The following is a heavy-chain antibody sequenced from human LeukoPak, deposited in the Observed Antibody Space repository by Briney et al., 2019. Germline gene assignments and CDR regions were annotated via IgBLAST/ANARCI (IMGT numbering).Heavy chain of an antibody. CDR2: ISSSSSYI. CDR1: GFTFSSYS. D-gene: IGHD1-26*01. CDR3: ASGYLVGATTVDY. J-gene: IGHJ4*02. V-gene: IGHV3-21*01. Sequence: GGSLRLSCAASGFTFSSYSMNWVRQAPGKGLEWVSSISSSSSYIYYADSVKGRFTISRDNAKNSLYLQMNSLRAEDTAVYYCASGYLVGATTVDYWGQGTLVTVSS.